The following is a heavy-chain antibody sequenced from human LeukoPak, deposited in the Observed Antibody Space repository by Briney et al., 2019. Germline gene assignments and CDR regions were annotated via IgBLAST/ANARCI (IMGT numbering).Heavy chain of an antibody. D-gene: IGHD3-9*01. CDR2: INPSGGST. CDR3: ARDRGNYFDWLTPPSERAYYMDV. J-gene: IGHJ6*03. CDR1: GYTFTSYY. V-gene: IGHV1-46*01. Sequence: GASVKVSCKASGYTFTSYYMHWVRQAPGQGLEWMGIINPSGGSTSYAQKFQGRVTMTRDMSTSTVYMELSSLRSEDTAVYYCARDRGNYFDWLTPPSERAYYMDVWGKGTTVTVSS.